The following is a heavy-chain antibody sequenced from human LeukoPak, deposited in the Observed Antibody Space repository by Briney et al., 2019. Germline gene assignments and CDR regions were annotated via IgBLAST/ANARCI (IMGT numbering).Heavy chain of an antibody. Sequence: GGSLRLSCAASGFTFGSYGMHWVRQAPGKGLEWVAVIWYDGSNKYYADSVKGRLTISRDNSKNTLYLQMNSLRAEDTAVYYCAKVDSGSYYGSFAYWGQGTLVTVSS. CDR1: GFTFGSYG. D-gene: IGHD1-26*01. CDR3: AKVDSGSYYGSFAY. CDR2: IWYDGSNK. V-gene: IGHV3-33*06. J-gene: IGHJ4*02.